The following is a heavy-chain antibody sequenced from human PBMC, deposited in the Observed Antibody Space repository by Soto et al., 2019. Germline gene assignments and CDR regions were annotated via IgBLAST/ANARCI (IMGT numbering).Heavy chain of an antibody. V-gene: IGHV3-15*01. CDR2: IKSKTDGGTT. D-gene: IGHD1-7*01. J-gene: IGHJ4*02. Sequence: PGGSLRLSCAASGFTFSNAWMSWVRQAPGKGLEWVGRIKSKTDGGTTDYAAPVKGRFTISRDDSKNTLYLQMNSLKTEDTAVYYCTTMYNWNYRLRNYYFDYWGQGTLVTVYS. CDR1: GFTFSNAW. CDR3: TTMYNWNYRLRNYYFDY.